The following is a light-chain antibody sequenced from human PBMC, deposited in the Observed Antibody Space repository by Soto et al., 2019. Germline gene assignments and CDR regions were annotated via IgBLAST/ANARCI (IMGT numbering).Light chain of an antibody. V-gene: IGLV2-14*01. J-gene: IGLJ2*01. CDR3: SSYAGSNTVI. CDR2: DVN. CDR1: SSEVGGYDY. Sequence: QSVLTQPASVSGSPGQSITISCTGTSSEVGGYDYVSWYQQLPGKAPKLLIYDVNNRPSGVSHRFSGSKSGNTASLTISGLQAEDEADYYCSSYAGSNTVIFGGGTKVTVL.